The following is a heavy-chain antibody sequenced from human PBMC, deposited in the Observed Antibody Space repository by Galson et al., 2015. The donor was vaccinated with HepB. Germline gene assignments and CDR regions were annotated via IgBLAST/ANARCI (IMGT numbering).Heavy chain of an antibody. CDR1: GGSISIYY. J-gene: IGHJ3*02. Sequence: LSLTCTVSGGSISIYYWSWIRQPPGKGLEWIGYIYYSGSTNYNPSLKSRVTISVDTSKNQFSLKLSSVTAADTAVYYCARHSVVTESDAFDIWGQGTMVTVSS. CDR3: ARHSVVTESDAFDI. V-gene: IGHV4-59*08. CDR2: IYYSGST. D-gene: IGHD2-21*02.